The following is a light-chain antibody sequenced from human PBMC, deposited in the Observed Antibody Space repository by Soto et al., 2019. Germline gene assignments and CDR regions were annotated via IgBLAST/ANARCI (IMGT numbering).Light chain of an antibody. J-gene: IGLJ1*01. CDR1: SSDVGGYNY. CDR2: DVS. Sequence: QSVLTQPASVSGSPGQSITISCTGTSSDVGGYNYVSWYQQHPGKAPKLMIYDVSNRPSGVSNRFSGSKSCNTASLTISGLQAEDEADYYCSSYTSSSTLDVFGTGTKSPS. CDR3: SSYTSSSTLDV. V-gene: IGLV2-14*01.